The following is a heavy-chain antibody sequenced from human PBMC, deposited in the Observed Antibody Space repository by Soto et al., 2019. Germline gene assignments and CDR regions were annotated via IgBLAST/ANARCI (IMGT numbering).Heavy chain of an antibody. CDR2: VHSDFKT. D-gene: IGHD3-22*01. V-gene: IGHV3-53*02. Sequence: EVQLVENGGGLMQPGGSLRLSCAASGFTFSFYHMSWVRQAPGKGLEWVSAVHSDFKTYYSDSVKGRFTISRDNSKNTLYLQMHSLRADDTAVYYCVRVDPCDSAWLPGDYWGQGTLVTVAS. CDR1: GFTFSFYH. J-gene: IGHJ4*02. CDR3: VRVDPCDSAWLPGDY.